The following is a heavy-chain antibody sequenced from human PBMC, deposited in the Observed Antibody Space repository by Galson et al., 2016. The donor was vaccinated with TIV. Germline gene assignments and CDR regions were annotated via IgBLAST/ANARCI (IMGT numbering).Heavy chain of an antibody. V-gene: IGHV1-3*01. J-gene: IGHJ4*02. CDR3: AREADYGSGSLYFDY. CDR2: INVRNGYT. Sequence: SVKVSCKASGYSFTAFTMYWVRQAPGQRLEWMGWINVRNGYTKYSENLQARVTITRDSSATTAYMELGSLKTEDTAVYYCAREADYGSGSLYFDYWGQGTLVTVSS. D-gene: IGHD3-16*01. CDR1: GYSFTAFT.